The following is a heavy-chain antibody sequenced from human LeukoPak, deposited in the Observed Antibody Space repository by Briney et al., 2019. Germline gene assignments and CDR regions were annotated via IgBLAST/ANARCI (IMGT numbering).Heavy chain of an antibody. Sequence: ASAKVSCKASGYTFTSYNIHWVRQAPGQGLEWMGTINPSGGSTTYTQKLQGRVTMTRDTSTNTVYMELSSLRSEDTARYYCARDEPRLLMYFDYWGQGTLITVSS. J-gene: IGHJ4*02. D-gene: IGHD2-21*02. CDR2: INPSGGST. CDR3: ARDEPRLLMYFDY. CDR1: GYTFTSYN. V-gene: IGHV1-46*04.